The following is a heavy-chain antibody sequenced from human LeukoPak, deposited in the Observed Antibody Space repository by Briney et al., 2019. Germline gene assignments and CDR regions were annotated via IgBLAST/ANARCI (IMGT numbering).Heavy chain of an antibody. CDR1: GFTFSSYA. Sequence: PGGSLRLSCAASGFTFSSYAMHWVRQAPGKGLEWVAVISYDGSNKYYADSVKGRFTISRDNAKNSLYLQMNSLRAEDTAVYYCARTPTYNFWSGYTLDVWGQGTTVTVSS. D-gene: IGHD3-3*01. J-gene: IGHJ6*02. CDR2: ISYDGSNK. V-gene: IGHV3-30-3*01. CDR3: ARTPTYNFWSGYTLDV.